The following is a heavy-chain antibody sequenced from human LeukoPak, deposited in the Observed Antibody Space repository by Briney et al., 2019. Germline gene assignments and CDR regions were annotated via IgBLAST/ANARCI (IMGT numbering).Heavy chain of an antibody. Sequence: GASVKVSCTASGYTFTGYYMHWVRQAPGQGLEWMGWINPNSGETKFVQKFQGRFTMTRDTSISTAYMELSGLTSDDTAVYYCARGPSARFFGVAKGAFDIWGQGTMVTVSS. CDR1: GYTFTGYY. V-gene: IGHV1-2*02. CDR2: INPNSGET. J-gene: IGHJ3*02. CDR3: ARGPSARFFGVAKGAFDI. D-gene: IGHD3-3*01.